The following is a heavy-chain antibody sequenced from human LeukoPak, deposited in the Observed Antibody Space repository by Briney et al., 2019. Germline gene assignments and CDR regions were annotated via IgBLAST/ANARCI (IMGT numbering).Heavy chain of an antibody. CDR3: ARGYSSGWPDV. D-gene: IGHD6-25*01. CDR1: GFTVSTSY. Sequence: GGSLRLSCAASGFTVSTSYMNWVRQAPGKGLERVSVIYGGGSTYYADSVRGRFTISRDNSKNTLYLQMNSLRAEDTAVYFCARGYSSGWPDVGGQGTLVTVSS. V-gene: IGHV3-53*01. CDR2: IYGGGST. J-gene: IGHJ4*02.